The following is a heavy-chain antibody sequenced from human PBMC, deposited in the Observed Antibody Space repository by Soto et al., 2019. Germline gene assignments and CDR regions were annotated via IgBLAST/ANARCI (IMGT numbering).Heavy chain of an antibody. J-gene: IGHJ4*02. CDR1: GGSISSSSYY. CDR3: ARQGITMVRGVKFDY. D-gene: IGHD3-10*01. CDR2: IYYSGST. Sequence: QLQLQESGPGLVKPSETLSLTCTVSGGSISSSSYYWGWIRQPPGKGLEWIGSIYYSGSTYYNPSLKSRVTISVDTSKNQFSLKLSSVTAADTAVYYCARQGITMVRGVKFDYWGQGTLVTVSS. V-gene: IGHV4-39*01.